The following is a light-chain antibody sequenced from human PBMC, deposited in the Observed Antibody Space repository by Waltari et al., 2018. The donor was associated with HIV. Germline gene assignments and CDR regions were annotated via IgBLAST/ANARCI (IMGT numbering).Light chain of an antibody. V-gene: IGLV3-21*04. Sequence: SYVLTQTPSVSVAPGKTATLTCEGSDIGTRSVHWYRQKPGQAPVLVMYYDSQRPPGIAERFSGSNSGNVATLPIGRVGVGDEADYYGQVWDSNNDVVFGRGTKLTVL. CDR2: YDS. J-gene: IGLJ2*01. CDR3: QVWDSNNDVV. CDR1: DIGTRS.